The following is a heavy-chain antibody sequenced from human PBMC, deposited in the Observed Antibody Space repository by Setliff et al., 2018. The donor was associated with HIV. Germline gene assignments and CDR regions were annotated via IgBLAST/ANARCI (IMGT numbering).Heavy chain of an antibody. CDR2: VHYNGNDK. CDR1: GFTLSTYG. Sequence: GGSLRLSCATSGFTLSTYGMHWVRQAPGKGLEWVARVHYNGNDKFYVDSVKGRFTISRDNSKNTLYLQLNNLRAEDTAVYYCATDRGTYWGQGTLVTVSS. D-gene: IGHD1-7*01. V-gene: IGHV3-30*02. CDR3: ATDRGTY. J-gene: IGHJ4*02.